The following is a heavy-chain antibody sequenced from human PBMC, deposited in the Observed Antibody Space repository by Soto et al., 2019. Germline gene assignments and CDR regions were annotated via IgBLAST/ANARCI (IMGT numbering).Heavy chain of an antibody. CDR2: ISYDGTIK. CDR3: ETGDRHGDTSFAFHV. D-gene: IGHD4-17*01. Sequence: GSLRLSCAGSGFCLSSYAIHWVRQAPDKGLEWMAVISYDGTIKYYADSVRGRFTISRDNSKNTLYLQVNTLRVEDTAVYYCETGDRHGDTSFAFHVWGQGTMVTVSS. J-gene: IGHJ3*01. CDR1: GFCLSSYA. V-gene: IGHV3-30-3*01.